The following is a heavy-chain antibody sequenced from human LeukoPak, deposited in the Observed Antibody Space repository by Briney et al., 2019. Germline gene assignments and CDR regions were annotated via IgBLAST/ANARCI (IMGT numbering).Heavy chain of an antibody. V-gene: IGHV4-39*07. CDR2: INHSGST. D-gene: IGHD5-12*01. J-gene: IGHJ4*02. CDR1: GGSICGSSYY. Sequence: SETLSLTCTVSGGSICGSSYYWSWIRQPPGKGLEWIGEINHSGSTNYNPSLKSRVTISVDTSKNQFSLKLSSVTAADTAVYYCARGPRRSFLNIVATKQRSGYYFDYWGQGTLVTVSS. CDR3: ARGPRRSFLNIVATKQRSGYYFDY.